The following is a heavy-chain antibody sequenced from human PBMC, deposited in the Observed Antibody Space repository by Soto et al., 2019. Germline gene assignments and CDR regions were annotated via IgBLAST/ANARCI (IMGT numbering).Heavy chain of an antibody. J-gene: IGHJ5*02. CDR2: VKNNGGAT. Sequence: EVQLVESGGDLVKPGGSLRLSCAASGFIFSHAWFHWVRQPPGKGLELVGRVKNNGGATDYAASVKGRFTISRDDSKDTVYLQMSSLTTEDTAIYYCAADLGPAYDSNNWFDPCGQGTLVTVSS. CDR1: GFIFSHAW. CDR3: AADLGPAYDSNNWFDP. D-gene: IGHD2-21*01. V-gene: IGHV3-15*07.